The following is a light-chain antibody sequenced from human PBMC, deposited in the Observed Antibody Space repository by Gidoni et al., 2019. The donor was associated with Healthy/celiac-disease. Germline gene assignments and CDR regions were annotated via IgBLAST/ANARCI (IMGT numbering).Light chain of an antibody. CDR2: GKN. CDR1: SLRSYS. CDR3: NSRDSSGNRV. J-gene: IGLJ3*02. Sequence: SSELTQDTAVSVALGQTVRITCQGDSLRSYSASGYPQTPGHAHVLVFYGKNNRPSAIPDRFSGSSSGNTASFTITGAQAEDEADYYCNSRDSSGNRVFGGGTNLTVL. V-gene: IGLV3-19*01.